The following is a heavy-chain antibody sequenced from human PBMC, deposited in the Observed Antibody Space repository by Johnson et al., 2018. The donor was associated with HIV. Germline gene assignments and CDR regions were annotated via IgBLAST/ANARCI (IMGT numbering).Heavy chain of an antibody. Sequence: QVQLVESGGGVVQPGRSLGLSCAASGFTFSTYAMDWVRQAPGKGLEWVAVIWYDGSNKYYADSVKGRFTISRDNSKNTLYLQMNSLRAEDTAVYYCARESRYSSRYNWNDGYAFDIWDQGTMVTGSS. CDR2: IWYDGSNK. D-gene: IGHD1-1*01. CDR1: GFTFSTYA. CDR3: ARESRYSSRYNWNDGYAFDI. J-gene: IGHJ3*02. V-gene: IGHV3-33*08.